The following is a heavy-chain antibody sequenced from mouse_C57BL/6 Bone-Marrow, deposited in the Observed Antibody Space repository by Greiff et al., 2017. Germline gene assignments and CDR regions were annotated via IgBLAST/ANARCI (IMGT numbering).Heavy chain of an antibody. D-gene: IGHD2-1*01. CDR2: VYPYNGGT. Sequence: EVQLQESGPVLVMPGPSVTISCQASGFTFTDYYMPWVKHIHVKILECIGLVYPYNGGTSYNQKFKGKATLTVDTSSSTAYMELNILTSEDSAVYYCAREGNYVDYYAMDYWGQGTSVTVSS. V-gene: IGHV1-36*01. CDR1: GFTFTDYY. J-gene: IGHJ4*01. CDR3: AREGNYVDYYAMDY.